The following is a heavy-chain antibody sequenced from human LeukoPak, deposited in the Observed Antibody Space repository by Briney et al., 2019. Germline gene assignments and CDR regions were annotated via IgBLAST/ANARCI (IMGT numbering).Heavy chain of an antibody. CDR3: GKGAGKWIPGY. J-gene: IGHJ4*02. V-gene: IGHV3-64D*09. CDR1: GFTFNSYV. Sequence: GGYLRLSCSASGFTFNSYVMHWVRQAPGQGLEYVSAISSNGGSTYYADSVKGRFTISRDNSKNTLYLQMSCLRGEDTAVYYCGKGAGKWIPGYWGKGTLVTVS. CDR2: ISSNGGST. D-gene: IGHD1-14*01.